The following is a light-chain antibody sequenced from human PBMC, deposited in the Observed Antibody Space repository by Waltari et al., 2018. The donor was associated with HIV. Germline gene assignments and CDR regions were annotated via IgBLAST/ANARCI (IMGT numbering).Light chain of an antibody. CDR1: QSVSSN. J-gene: IGKJ1*01. CDR2: YAS. V-gene: IGKV3-15*01. Sequence: EVVITQSPATLSVSPGERITLSCRASQSVSSNLAWYQQTPGQAPRLLIYYASPRASGVPARFSGSGSGTDFTLTITSLQSEDFAFYYCQQYNNWPPWTFGQGTRVQIK. CDR3: QQYNNWPPWT.